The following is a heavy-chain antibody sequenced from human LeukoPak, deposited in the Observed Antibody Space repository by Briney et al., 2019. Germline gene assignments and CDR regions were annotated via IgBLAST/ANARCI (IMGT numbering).Heavy chain of an antibody. J-gene: IGHJ5*02. CDR3: ARAYSSSWYWFDP. CDR1: GGSISSDY. D-gene: IGHD6-13*01. V-gene: IGHV4-59*01. Sequence: SETLSLTCTVSGGSISSDYWSWIRQPPGKGLEWIGYIYYTGSTNYNPSLKSRVTISVDTSKNQFSLKLRSVTAADTAVYYCARAYSSSWYWFDPWGQGTLVTVSS. CDR2: IYYTGST.